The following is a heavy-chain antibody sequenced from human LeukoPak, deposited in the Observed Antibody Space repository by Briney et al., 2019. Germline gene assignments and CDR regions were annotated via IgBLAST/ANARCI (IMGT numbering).Heavy chain of an antibody. D-gene: IGHD6-6*01. CDR2: ISGYTGNT. V-gene: IGHV1-18*01. J-gene: IGHJ4*02. Sequence: ASVKVSCKASVYTFISYGISWVRQAPGQGLEWMGWISGYTGNTNYAQKFQGRVTMTTETSTSTAYMELTSLRSDDTAVYYCARDGSSGDFDYWGQGTLVTVSS. CDR1: VYTFISYG. CDR3: ARDGSSGDFDY.